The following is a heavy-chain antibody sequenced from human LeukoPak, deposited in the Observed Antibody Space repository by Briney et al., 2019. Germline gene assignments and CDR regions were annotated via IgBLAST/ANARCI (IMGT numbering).Heavy chain of an antibody. CDR3: ARGLYDILTGYADY. CDR2: MNPNSGNT. J-gene: IGHJ4*02. Sequence: ASVKVSCKASGYTFTSYDINWVRQAPGQGLEWMGWMNPNSGNTVYAQKFQGRVTMTRNTSISTAYMELSSLRSEDTAVYYCARGLYDILTGYADYWGQGTLVAVSS. V-gene: IGHV1-8*01. CDR1: GYTFTSYD. D-gene: IGHD3-9*01.